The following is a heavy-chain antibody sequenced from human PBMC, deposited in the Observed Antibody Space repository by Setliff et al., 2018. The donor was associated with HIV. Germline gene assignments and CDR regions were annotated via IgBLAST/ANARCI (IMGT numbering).Heavy chain of an antibody. CDR1: GGSFSGYY. CDR3: ARDRYTWNYGKNYMDV. Sequence: PSETLSLTCAVYGGSFSGYYWSWIRQPPGKGLEWIGEINHSGSTNYNPSLKSRATISVDTSKNQFSLKLSSVTAADTAVYYCARDRYTWNYGKNYMDVWGKGTTVTVSS. V-gene: IGHV4-34*01. J-gene: IGHJ6*03. CDR2: INHSGST. D-gene: IGHD1-7*01.